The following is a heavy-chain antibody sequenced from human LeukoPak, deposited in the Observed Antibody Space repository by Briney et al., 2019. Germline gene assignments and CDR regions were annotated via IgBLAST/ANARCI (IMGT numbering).Heavy chain of an antibody. CDR3: ARRGSIGWGAPWYFDL. J-gene: IGHJ2*01. V-gene: IGHV3-53*01. CDR2: IYSGGRT. Sequence: GGSLRLSCAASGFTVSSNYMSWVRQAPGKGLEWVSVIYSGGRTYYADSVKGRFTISRDNSKNTLYLQMGSVRSEDMAVYYCARRGSIGWGAPWYFDLWGRGTPVTVSS. D-gene: IGHD6-19*01. CDR1: GFTVSSNY.